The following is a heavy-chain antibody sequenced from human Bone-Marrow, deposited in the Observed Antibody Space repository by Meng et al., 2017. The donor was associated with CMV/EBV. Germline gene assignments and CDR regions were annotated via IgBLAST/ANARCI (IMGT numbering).Heavy chain of an antibody. V-gene: IGHV3-9*01. CDR3: ARAPVVPAADTYYYYGMDV. D-gene: IGHD2-2*01. J-gene: IGHJ6*02. CDR2: ISWNSGSI. CDR1: GFTFNTFW. Sequence: SLKISCAASGFTFNTFWMTWVRQAPGKGLEWVSGISWNSGSIGYADSVKGRFTISRDNSKNTLYLQMNSLRAEDTAVYYCARAPVVPAADTYYYYGMDVWGQGTTVTVSS.